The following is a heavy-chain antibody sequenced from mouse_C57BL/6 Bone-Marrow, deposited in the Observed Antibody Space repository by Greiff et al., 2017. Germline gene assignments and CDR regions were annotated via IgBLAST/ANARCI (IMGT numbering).Heavy chain of an antibody. Sequence: QVQLQRSGAELVRPGASVKLSCKASGYTFTDYYINWVKQRPGQGLEWIARIYPGSGNTYYNEKFKGKATLTAEKSSSTAYMQLSSLTSEDSAVYFCARSWGLRPWFAYWGQGTLVTVSA. CDR1: GYTFTDYY. CDR2: IYPGSGNT. V-gene: IGHV1-76*01. CDR3: ARSWGLRPWFAY. J-gene: IGHJ3*01. D-gene: IGHD2-4*01.